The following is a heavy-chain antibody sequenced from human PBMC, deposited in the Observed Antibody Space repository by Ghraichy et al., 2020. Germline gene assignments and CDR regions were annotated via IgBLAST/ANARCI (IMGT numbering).Heavy chain of an antibody. J-gene: IGHJ4*02. V-gene: IGHV3-21*01. CDR2: ISSSSSYI. CDR3: AGGDYRIAVADR. D-gene: IGHD6-19*01. CDR1: GFTFSSYS. Sequence: GGSLRLSCAASGFTFSSYSMNWVRQAPGKGLEWVSSISSSSSYIYYADSVKGRFTISRDNAKNSLYLQMNSLRAEDTAVYYCAGGDYRIAVADRWGQGTRVTVSS.